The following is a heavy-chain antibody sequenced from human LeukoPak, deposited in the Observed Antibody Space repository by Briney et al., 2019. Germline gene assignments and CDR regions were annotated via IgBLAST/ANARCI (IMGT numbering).Heavy chain of an antibody. D-gene: IGHD2/OR15-2a*01. CDR1: GFTVSSNS. Sequence: GGSLRLSCTVSGFTVSSNSMSWVGQAPGKGLEWVSFIYSGGNTHYSDSVKGRFTISRDNSKNTLYLQMNSLRAEDTAVYYCARRAGEYSHPYDYWGQGTLVTVSS. CDR3: ARRAGEYSHPYDY. J-gene: IGHJ4*02. V-gene: IGHV3-53*01. CDR2: IYSGGNT.